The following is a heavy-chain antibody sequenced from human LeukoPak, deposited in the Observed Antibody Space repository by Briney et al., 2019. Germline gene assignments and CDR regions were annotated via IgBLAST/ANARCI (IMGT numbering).Heavy chain of an antibody. J-gene: IGHJ3*01. CDR3: GMSGDRVPLQDDVFDV. CDR1: GYSLTSYC. CDR2: IYPGDSGP. V-gene: IGHV5-51*01. D-gene: IGHD1-26*01. Sequence: KPGESLKISCKVSGYSLTSYCIGWVRQMPGKGLEWMGIIYPGDSGPTYSPSFQGQVTISVDKSINTAYLQWSSLQASDTAMYYCGMSGDRVPLQDDVFDVWGQGTMVTVST.